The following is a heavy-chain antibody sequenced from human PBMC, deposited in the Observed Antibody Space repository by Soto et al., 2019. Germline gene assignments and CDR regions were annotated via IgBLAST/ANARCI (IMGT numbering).Heavy chain of an antibody. CDR1: GFTFSSYA. Sequence: EVQLLESGGGLVQPGGSLRLSCAASGFTFSSYAMSWVRQAPGKGLEWVSAISGSGGSTYYADSVKGRFTISRDNSKYTLYLQMNSLRAEYTAVYYCAKDGGYAYYDSSGYYFGYWGQGTLVTVSS. D-gene: IGHD3-22*01. J-gene: IGHJ4*02. CDR3: AKDGGYAYYDSSGYYFGY. CDR2: ISGSGGST. V-gene: IGHV3-23*01.